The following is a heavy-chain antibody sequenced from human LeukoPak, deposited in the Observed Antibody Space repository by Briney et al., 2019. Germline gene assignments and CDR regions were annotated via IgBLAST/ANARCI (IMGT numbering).Heavy chain of an antibody. D-gene: IGHD4-23*01. Sequence: GGSLRLSCAASGFTFSSYGMHWVRQAPGKGLEWVAFIRDDGSNKYQVEFVKGRFSISRDNSKHALYLQMNSLRAEDTAVYYCAKDRGYGGNSDDLDYWGQGTLVTVSS. CDR2: IRDDGSNK. CDR1: GFTFSSYG. CDR3: AKDRGYGGNSDDLDY. V-gene: IGHV3-30*02. J-gene: IGHJ4*02.